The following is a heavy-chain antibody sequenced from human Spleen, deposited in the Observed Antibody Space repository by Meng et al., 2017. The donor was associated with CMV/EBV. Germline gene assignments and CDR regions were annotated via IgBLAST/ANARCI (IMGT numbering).Heavy chain of an antibody. V-gene: IGHV1-18*01. J-gene: IGHJ4*02. CDR1: GYTFTSYG. CDR2: ISAYNGNT. Sequence: CKASGYTFTSYGISWVRQAPGQGLEWMGWISAYNGNTDYAQKLQGRVTMTTDTSTSTAYMELRSLRSDDTAVYYCARTVAGRTYFDYWGQGTLVTVSS. D-gene: IGHD6-19*01. CDR3: ARTVAGRTYFDY.